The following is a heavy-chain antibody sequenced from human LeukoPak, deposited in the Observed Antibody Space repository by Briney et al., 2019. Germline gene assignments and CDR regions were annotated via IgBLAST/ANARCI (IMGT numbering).Heavy chain of an antibody. CDR3: ARGGLRHNWFDP. D-gene: IGHD3-10*01. CDR1: GFTFSSYS. J-gene: IGHJ5*02. V-gene: IGHV3-21*01. CDR2: ISSSSSYI. Sequence: PGGSPRLSCAASGFTFSSYSMNWVRQAPGKGLEWVSSISSSSSYIYYADSVKGRFTISRDNAKNSLYLQMNSLRAEDTAVYYCARGGLRHNWFDPWGQGTLVTVSS.